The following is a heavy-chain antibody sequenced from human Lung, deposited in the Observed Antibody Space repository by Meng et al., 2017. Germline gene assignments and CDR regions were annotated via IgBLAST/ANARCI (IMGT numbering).Heavy chain of an antibody. V-gene: IGHV4-34*01. CDR1: GGSFSDYY. Sequence: QWPPKEGGAGLLKPSETLSLTCVVSGGSFSDYYWSWIRQPPGKGLEWIGEINHSGSTNYNPSLESRATISVDTSQNNLSLKLSSVTAADSAVYYCARGPTTMAHDFDYWGQGTLVTVSS. CDR3: ARGPTTMAHDFDY. J-gene: IGHJ4*02. CDR2: INHSGST. D-gene: IGHD4-11*01.